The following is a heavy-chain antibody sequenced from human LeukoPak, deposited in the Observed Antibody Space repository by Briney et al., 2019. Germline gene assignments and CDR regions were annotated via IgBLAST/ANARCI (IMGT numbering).Heavy chain of an antibody. V-gene: IGHV1-8*01. Sequence: ASVKVSCTPSGYTFTSYDINWVRHATGQGVGWMGWMNPYSGNTGYAQKFQGRVSMTSNTSITTAYMELSSLRSDDTAVYYCARGLRRQQQLLRAFDDWGQGTLVTVSS. D-gene: IGHD6-13*01. CDR2: MNPYSGNT. CDR3: ARGLRRQQQLLRAFDD. CDR1: GYTFTSYD. J-gene: IGHJ4*02.